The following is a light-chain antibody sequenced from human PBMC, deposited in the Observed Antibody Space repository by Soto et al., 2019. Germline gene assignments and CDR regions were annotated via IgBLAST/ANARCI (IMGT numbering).Light chain of an antibody. V-gene: IGKV3-20*01. CDR3: QQYGYSPRT. J-gene: IGKJ1*01. CDR2: GAS. CDR1: QTVTSY. Sequence: EIVLTQSPGTLSLSGGETATLSCRASQTVTSYFAWYQQKPGQAPRLLIYGASSRATGIPDRFSGSGSGTDFTLTISGLEPEDFAVYYCQQYGYSPRTFGQGTKVEIK.